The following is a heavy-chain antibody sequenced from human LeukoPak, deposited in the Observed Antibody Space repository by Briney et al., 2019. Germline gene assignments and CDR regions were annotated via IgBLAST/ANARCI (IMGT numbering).Heavy chain of an antibody. D-gene: IGHD2-8*01. CDR3: ARGSHCTNGVCYTYGMDV. CDR2: INPSGGST. V-gene: IGHV1-46*01. CDR1: GYTFTSYY. Sequence: ASVKVSCKASGYTFTSYYMHWVRQAPGHGLGWMGIINPSGGSTSYAQKFQGRVTMTRDTSTSTVYMELSSLRSEDTAVYYCARGSHCTNGVCYTYGMDVWGQGTTVTVSS. J-gene: IGHJ6*02.